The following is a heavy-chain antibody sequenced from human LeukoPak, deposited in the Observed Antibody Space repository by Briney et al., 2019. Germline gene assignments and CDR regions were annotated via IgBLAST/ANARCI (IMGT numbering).Heavy chain of an antibody. D-gene: IGHD3-3*01. V-gene: IGHV3-30*18. Sequence: GGSLRLSCAASGFTFSSYGMHWVRQAPGKGLEWVAVISYDGSNKYYADSVKGRFTISRDNSKNTLYLQMNSLRAEDTAVYYCAKDDSGEHRITIFGVVTPDAFDIWGQGTMVTVSS. CDR2: ISYDGSNK. CDR3: AKDDSGEHRITIFGVVTPDAFDI. CDR1: GFTFSSYG. J-gene: IGHJ3*02.